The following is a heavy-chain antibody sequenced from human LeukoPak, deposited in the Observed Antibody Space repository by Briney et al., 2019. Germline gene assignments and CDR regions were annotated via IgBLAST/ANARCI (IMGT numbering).Heavy chain of an antibody. J-gene: IGHJ6*01. CDR2: IKQDGSEK. CDR3: ARAIKYYDFWRGSKDV. V-gene: IGHV3-7*01. CDR1: GFTFSSYW. D-gene: IGHD3-3*01. Sequence: GGSLRLSCAASGFTFSSYWMSWVRQAPGKGLEWVANIKQDGSEKYYVDSVKGRFTISRDNAKNSLYLQMNSLRAEDTAVYYCARAIKYYDFWRGSKDVWRKGTTVTVSS.